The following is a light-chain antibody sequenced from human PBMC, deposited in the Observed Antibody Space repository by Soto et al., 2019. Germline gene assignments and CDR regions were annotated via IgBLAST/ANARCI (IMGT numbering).Light chain of an antibody. CDR3: SSYAISTAYL. J-gene: IGLJ1*01. Sequence: QSALTRPASVSGSPGPSITISCTGTSSDVGGYDYVSWYQLHPGTAPKLMLVDVSNRPSGFSYRFSGSKSGNTASLTSSGLQAEDEADYFCSSYAISTAYLFGTGTQLNVL. CDR2: DVS. CDR1: SSDVGGYDY. V-gene: IGLV2-14*03.